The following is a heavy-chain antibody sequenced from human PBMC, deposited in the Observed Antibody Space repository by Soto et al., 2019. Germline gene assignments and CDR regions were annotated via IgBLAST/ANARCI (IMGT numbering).Heavy chain of an antibody. D-gene: IGHD6-19*01. CDR2: IYSGGST. CDR3: ALLRSYSSGWYAPYYYYGMDV. CDR1: GFTVSSNY. J-gene: IGHJ6*02. V-gene: IGHV3-53*01. Sequence: GGSLRLSCAASGFTVSSNYMSWVRQAPGKGLEWVSVIYSGGSTYYADSVKGRFTISRDNSKNTLYLQMNSLRAEDTAVYYCALLRSYSSGWYAPYYYYGMDVWGQGTTVTVSS.